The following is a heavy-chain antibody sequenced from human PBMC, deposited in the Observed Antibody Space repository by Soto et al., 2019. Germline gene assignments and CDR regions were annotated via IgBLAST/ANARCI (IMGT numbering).Heavy chain of an antibody. D-gene: IGHD6-19*01. Sequence: QVQLQESGPGLVKPSETLSLTCTISGGSISSHYWSWVRQPPGKGLEWIGYIYYSVNNNYHPSLKSRVTISVDTSKNQFSLKLSSVTAADTAVYYCAGGSGWYLWYYWGQGTLVTVSS. J-gene: IGHJ4*02. CDR2: IYYSVNN. CDR3: AGGSGWYLWYY. CDR1: GGSISSHY. V-gene: IGHV4-59*11.